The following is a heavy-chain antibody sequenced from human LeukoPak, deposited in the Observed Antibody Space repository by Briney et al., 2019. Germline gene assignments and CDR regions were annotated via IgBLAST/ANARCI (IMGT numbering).Heavy chain of an antibody. V-gene: IGHV3-66*02. Sequence: GGSLRLSCVVSGFTVRNNYMSWVRQAPGKGLEWVSVLYGGGSTYYADSVKGRFTVSRDNSKNTVYLQMNSLRAEDTAVYYCARRGVWGESPLVFDYWARGPWSPSPQ. CDR2: LYGGGST. CDR1: GFTVRNNY. D-gene: IGHD3-16*01. J-gene: IGHJ4*02. CDR3: ARRGVWGESPLVFDY.